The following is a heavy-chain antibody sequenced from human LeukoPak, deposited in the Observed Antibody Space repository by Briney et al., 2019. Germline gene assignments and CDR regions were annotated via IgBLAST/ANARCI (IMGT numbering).Heavy chain of an antibody. CDR3: AREGGIVVVPAATNVYFDY. CDR2: ISSNGGST. V-gene: IGHV3-64*01. J-gene: IGHJ4*02. Sequence: GGSLRLSCAASGFTFSSYAMHWVRQAPGKGLEYVSAISSNGGSTYYANSVKGRFTISRDNSKNTLYLQMGSLRAEDMAVHYCAREGGIVVVPAATNVYFDYWGQGTLVTVSS. CDR1: GFTFSSYA. D-gene: IGHD2-2*01.